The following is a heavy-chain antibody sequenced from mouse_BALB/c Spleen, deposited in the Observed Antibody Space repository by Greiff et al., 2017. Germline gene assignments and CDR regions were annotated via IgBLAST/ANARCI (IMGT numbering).Heavy chain of an antibody. CDR2: ISSGGSYT. Sequence: DVMLVESGGGLVKPGGSLKLSCAASGFTFSSYAMSWVRQSPEKRLEWVAEISSGGSYTYYPDTVTGRFTISRDNAKNTLYLEMSSLRSEDTAMYYCARDGIFYAMDYWGQGTSVTVSS. CDR3: ARDGIFYAMDY. D-gene: IGHD4-1*01. V-gene: IGHV5-9-4*01. CDR1: GFTFSSYA. J-gene: IGHJ4*01.